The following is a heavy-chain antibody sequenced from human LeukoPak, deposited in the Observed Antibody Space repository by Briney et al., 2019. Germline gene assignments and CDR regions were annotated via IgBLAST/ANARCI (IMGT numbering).Heavy chain of an antibody. CDR3: APMAADTAMVGMDV. Sequence: GGPLRLSCAASGFTLSNCWMSWVRQAPGEGLEWVAHIRRDGIVKSFLDSGKGRFTISRYTAKNTMYLQINSLRAADTAVYYCAPMAADTAMVGMDVWGQGTEFTVSS. D-gene: IGHD5-18*01. CDR2: IRRDGIVK. CDR1: GFTLSNCW. J-gene: IGHJ6*02. V-gene: IGHV3-7*05.